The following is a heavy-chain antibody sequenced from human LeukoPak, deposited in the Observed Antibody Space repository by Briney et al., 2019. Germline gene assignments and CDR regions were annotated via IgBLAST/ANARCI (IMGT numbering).Heavy chain of an antibody. D-gene: IGHD2-2*01. CDR3: AKGRSGYMPDY. Sequence: PGGSLRLSCAASGFTFSSYTMTWVRQAPGKGLEWVSVISDSGGTTYDADSVKGRFTISRDNSTDTLYLQMNSLRAEHTAVYYCAKGRSGYMPDYWGQGTLVTVSS. V-gene: IGHV3-23*01. CDR1: GFTFSSYT. CDR2: ISDSGGTT. J-gene: IGHJ4*02.